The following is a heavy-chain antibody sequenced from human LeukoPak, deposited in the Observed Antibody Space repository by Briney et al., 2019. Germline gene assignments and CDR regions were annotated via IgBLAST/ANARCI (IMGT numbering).Heavy chain of an antibody. J-gene: IGHJ4*02. CDR2: IKQDGSEK. D-gene: IGHD1-26*01. CDR3: ARDAIVGAPMYYFDY. Sequence: GGSLRLSCAASGFTFSSYWMSWVRQAPGKGLEWVANIKQDGSEKYYVDSVKGRFTISRDNSKNTLYLQMGSLRAEDMAVYYCARDAIVGAPMYYFDYWGQGTLVTVSS. CDR1: GFTFSSYW. V-gene: IGHV3-7*01.